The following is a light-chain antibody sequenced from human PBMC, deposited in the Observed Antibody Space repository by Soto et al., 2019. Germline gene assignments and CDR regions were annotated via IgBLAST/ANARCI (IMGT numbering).Light chain of an antibody. J-gene: IGKJ2*01. CDR2: VAS. CDR1: QGINTY. V-gene: IGKV1-27*01. CDR3: QKYISAPYT. Sequence: DIQMTQSPSSLSASVGDRVTITCRASQGINTYLAWYQQKPGKVPKLLIDVASTLQSGVPSRFSGSGSWTDFTLTISSLQPEDVATYYCQKYISAPYTFGQGTKLE.